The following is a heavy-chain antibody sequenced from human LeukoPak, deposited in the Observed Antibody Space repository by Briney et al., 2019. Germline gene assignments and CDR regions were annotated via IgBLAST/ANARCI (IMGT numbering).Heavy chain of an antibody. CDR3: ARRVAAAFDY. J-gene: IGHJ4*02. Sequence: GESLKISCKGSGYSFTSYWIGLVRQMPGKGLEWMGIIYPGDSDTRYSPSFHGQVTISADKSISTAYLQWSSLKASDTAIYYCARRVAAAFDYWGQGTLVTVSS. CDR2: IYPGDSDT. D-gene: IGHD6-13*01. CDR1: GYSFTSYW. V-gene: IGHV5-51*01.